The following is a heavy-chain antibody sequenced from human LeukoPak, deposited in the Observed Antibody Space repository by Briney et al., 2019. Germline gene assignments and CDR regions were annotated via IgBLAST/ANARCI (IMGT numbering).Heavy chain of an antibody. CDR1: GFTFSTYW. CDR3: ARDVGGSLDY. CDR2: IKGDKSAR. Sequence: GGSLRLSCAASGFTFSTYWMAWVCQAPGKGLEWVANIKGDKSARHQADSVKGRFTISRDNTQNSVYLQMSSLRGEDTAVYYCARDVGGSLDYWGQGTLVTVSS. V-gene: IGHV3-7*01. J-gene: IGHJ4*02. D-gene: IGHD1-26*01.